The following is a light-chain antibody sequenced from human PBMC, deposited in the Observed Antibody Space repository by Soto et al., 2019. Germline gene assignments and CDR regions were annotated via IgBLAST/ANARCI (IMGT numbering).Light chain of an antibody. CDR3: QQHNQCPIT. J-gene: IGKJ5*01. Sequence: EIVMTQSPSTLSVSPGETASLSCRASQSAGNFLAWYQQKPGQAPRLLIYYISTRATGIPARFSGSGSGTKLIILISSRQYEDSVVYYRQQHNQCPITFGQGTRLEIK. V-gene: IGKV3D-15*01. CDR1: QSAGNF. CDR2: YIS.